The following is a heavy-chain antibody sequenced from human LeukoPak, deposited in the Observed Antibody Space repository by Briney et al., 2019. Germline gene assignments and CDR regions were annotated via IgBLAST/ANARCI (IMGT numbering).Heavy chain of an antibody. V-gene: IGHV3-23*01. D-gene: IGHD1-26*01. CDR2: ISGSGGST. J-gene: IGHJ4*02. Sequence: GGSLRLSCAASGFTFSSYAMSWVRQAPGKGLEWVSAISGSGGSTYYADSVKRRFTISRDNSKNTLYLQMNSLRAEDTAVYYCADTKWEPTQGYFDYWGQGTLVTVSS. CDR3: ADTKWEPTQGYFDY. CDR1: GFTFSSYA.